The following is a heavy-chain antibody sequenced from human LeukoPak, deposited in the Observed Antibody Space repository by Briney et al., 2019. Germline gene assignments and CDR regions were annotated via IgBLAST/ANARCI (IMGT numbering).Heavy chain of an antibody. J-gene: IGHJ4*02. CDR2: IYYSGST. V-gene: IGHV4-31*03. Sequence: SETLSLTCTVSGGSISSGGYYWSWIRQHPGKGLEWIGYIYYSGSTYYSPSLKSRVTISVDTSKNQFSLKLSSVTAADTAVYYCASASRDDFWSGYSYYFDYWGQGTLVTVSS. CDR3: ASASRDDFWSGYSYYFDY. D-gene: IGHD3-3*01. CDR1: GGSISSGGYY.